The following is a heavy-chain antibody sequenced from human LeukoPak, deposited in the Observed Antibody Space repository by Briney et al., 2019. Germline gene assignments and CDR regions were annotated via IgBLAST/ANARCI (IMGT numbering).Heavy chain of an antibody. Sequence: PGGSLRLSCAASGFTFSSYDMNWVRQAPGKGLEWVSVIYSGGSTYYADSAKGRVAISRDNSKNTVFLQMNSVRAADTALYYCARSYSNHLFGMDVWGQGTTVTVSS. J-gene: IGHJ6*02. CDR1: GFTFSSYD. D-gene: IGHD4-11*01. CDR2: IYSGGST. V-gene: IGHV3-66*01. CDR3: ARSYSNHLFGMDV.